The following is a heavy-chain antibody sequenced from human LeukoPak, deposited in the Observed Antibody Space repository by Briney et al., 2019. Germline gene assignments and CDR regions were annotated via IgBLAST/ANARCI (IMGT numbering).Heavy chain of an antibody. CDR1: GFTFRNFG. CDR3: ARILGSGYSAEF. Sequence: GGSLRLSCAASGFTFRNFGMHWVRQAQGKGLEWVAVIHYDGNKEYYADSVKGRFTISKDNSKNTLYMQMNSLRAEDTAVYYCARILGSGYSAEFWGQGTLVTVSS. V-gene: IGHV3-33*01. J-gene: IGHJ4*02. D-gene: IGHD3-22*01. CDR2: IHYDGNKE.